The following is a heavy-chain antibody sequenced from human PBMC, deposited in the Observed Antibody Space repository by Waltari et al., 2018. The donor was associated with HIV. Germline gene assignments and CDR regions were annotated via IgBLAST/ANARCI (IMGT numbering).Heavy chain of an antibody. J-gene: IGHJ3*02. D-gene: IGHD3-22*01. V-gene: IGHV1-2*06. CDR2: ISPNSGGT. Sequence: VQLVPSGAAVKKPGASVKVSLKASGPTFPGNQMHCVRQAPRQGLEWMGRISPNSGGTNYAQKFQGRVTMTRDTSISTAYMELSRLRSDDTAVYYCARGPYHYDSSDLGRGALDIWGQGTMVTVSS. CDR1: GPTFPGNQ. CDR3: ARGPYHYDSSDLGRGALDI.